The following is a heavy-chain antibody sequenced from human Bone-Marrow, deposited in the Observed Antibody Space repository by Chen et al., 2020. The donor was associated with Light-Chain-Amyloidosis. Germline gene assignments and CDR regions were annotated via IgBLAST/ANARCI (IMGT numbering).Heavy chain of an antibody. CDR1: GLTFSSYS. D-gene: IGHD6-19*01. J-gene: IGHJ4*02. V-gene: IGHV3-21*01. CDR3: ARRGAVAGIIDY. Sequence: EVQLVESGGGLVKTGGSLRLSCAGSGLTFSSYSMNWVRQAPGKGLEWVSSISSSSSYIYYADSVKGRFTISRDNAKNSLYLQMNSLRAEDTAVYYCARRGAVAGIIDYWGQGTLVTVSS. CDR2: ISSSSSYI.